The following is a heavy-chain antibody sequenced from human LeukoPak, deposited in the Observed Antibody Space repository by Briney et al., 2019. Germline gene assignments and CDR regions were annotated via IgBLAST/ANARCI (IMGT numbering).Heavy chain of an antibody. J-gene: IGHJ4*02. V-gene: IGHV3-21*01. CDR3: ARDRGSYRPIDY. D-gene: IGHD1-26*01. Sequence: GGSLRLSCAASGFTFSSYSMNWVRQAPGKGLEWVSSISSSSSYIYYADSVKGRFTISRDNAKNSLYLQMNSLRAEDTAVYYCARDRGSYRPIDYWGQGTLVTVSS. CDR2: ISSSSSYI. CDR1: GFTFSSYS.